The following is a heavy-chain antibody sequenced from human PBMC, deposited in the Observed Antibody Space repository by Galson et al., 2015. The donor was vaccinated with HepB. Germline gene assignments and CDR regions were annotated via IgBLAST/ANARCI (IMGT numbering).Heavy chain of an antibody. D-gene: IGHD3-3*01. J-gene: IGHJ4*02. V-gene: IGHV3-7*01. Sequence: SLRLSCAASGFTFSSYWMSWVRQAPGKGLEWVANIKQDGSEKYYVDSVKGRFTISRDNAKNSLYLQMNSLRAEDTAVYYCARADDFWSDPYTHYYFDYWGQGSLVTVSS. CDR1: GFTFSSYW. CDR2: IKQDGSEK. CDR3: ARADDFWSDPYTHYYFDY.